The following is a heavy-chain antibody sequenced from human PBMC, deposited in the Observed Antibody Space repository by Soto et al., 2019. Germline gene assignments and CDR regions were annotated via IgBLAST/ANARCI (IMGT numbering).Heavy chain of an antibody. CDR2: ISYDGTNK. CDR1: GFTFSRYG. CDR3: ATGRSTRFGP. D-gene: IGHD2-2*01. V-gene: IGHV3-30*03. Sequence: GGSLRLSCADSGFTFSRYGMHWVRQAPGKGPEWVAEISYDGTNKYYVESVKGRFTISRDYANNTLRLEMNSLGPKETAVYFCATGRSTRFGPWGQGTLVTVSS. J-gene: IGHJ5*02.